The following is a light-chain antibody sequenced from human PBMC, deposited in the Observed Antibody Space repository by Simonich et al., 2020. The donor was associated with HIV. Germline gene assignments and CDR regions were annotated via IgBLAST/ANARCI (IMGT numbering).Light chain of an antibody. V-gene: IGLV2-14*01. J-gene: IGLJ3*02. CDR1: SSDVGGYNY. CDR3: SSYTSSSTWV. Sequence: QSALTQPASVSGSPGQSITISCTGTSSDVGGYNYVSWYQQTPGQAPKLMIYDVSKRPSGVSNRFSGSKSGNTASLTISGLQAEDEADYYCSSYTSSSTWVFGGGTKLTVL. CDR2: DVS.